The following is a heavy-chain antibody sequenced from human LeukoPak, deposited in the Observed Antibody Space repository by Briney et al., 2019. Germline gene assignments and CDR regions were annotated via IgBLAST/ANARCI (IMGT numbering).Heavy chain of an antibody. V-gene: IGHV3-21*01. CDR2: ISSSSSYI. J-gene: IGHJ4*02. CDR1: GFTFSSYS. Sequence: GGSLRLSCAASGFTFSSYSMNWVRQAPGKGLEWVSSISSSSSYIYYADSVKGRFTISRDNAKNSLYLQMNSLRAEDTAVYYCARDRREDLLLWSQNSGTFDYWGQGTLVTVSS. D-gene: IGHD3-10*01. CDR3: ARDRREDLLLWSQNSGTFDY.